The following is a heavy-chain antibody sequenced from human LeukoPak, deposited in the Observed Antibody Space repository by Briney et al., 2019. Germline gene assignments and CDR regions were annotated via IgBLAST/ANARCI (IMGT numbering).Heavy chain of an antibody. CDR2: ISAYNGNT. CDR1: GYTFTSYG. Sequence: ASVKVSCRASGYTFTSYGISWVRQAPGQGLEWMGWISAYNGNTNYAQKLQGRVTMTTDTSTSTAYMELRSLRSDDTAVYYCALDDRGSYSFDYWGQGTLVTVSS. D-gene: IGHD1-26*01. V-gene: IGHV1-18*01. J-gene: IGHJ4*02. CDR3: ALDDRGSYSFDY.